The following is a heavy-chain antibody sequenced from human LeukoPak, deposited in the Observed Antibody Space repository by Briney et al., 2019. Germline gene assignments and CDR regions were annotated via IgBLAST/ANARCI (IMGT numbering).Heavy chain of an antibody. V-gene: IGHV3-15*01. CDR3: TTRRQDGC. J-gene: IGHJ4*02. Sequence: PGGSLGLSCVASGFTFSDAWMSWVRQAPGKGLEWVGRIKSKIDGGTIDYGAPVKGRFTISRDDSRNTLYLQMNSLKTEDTAVYYCTTRRQDGCWGQGTLGTVS. CDR2: IKSKIDGGTI. CDR1: GFTFSDAW. D-gene: IGHD6-25*01.